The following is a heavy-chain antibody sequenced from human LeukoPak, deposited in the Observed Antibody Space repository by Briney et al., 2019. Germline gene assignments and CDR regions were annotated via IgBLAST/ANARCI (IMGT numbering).Heavy chain of an antibody. CDR1: GGSLSSSSYY. CDR3: ARGGSSWYWGPDYFDS. Sequence: SETLPLTCTVSGGSLSSSSYYWGCIRQPPGKGLEWIGENNHSGSTNYNPSLNGRVTISVDKCKNQLSLKMSTCTSAGTAVYYCARGGSSWYWGPDYFDSWGEGTLVTVSS. V-gene: IGHV4-39*01. J-gene: IGHJ4*02. D-gene: IGHD6-13*01. CDR2: NNHSGST.